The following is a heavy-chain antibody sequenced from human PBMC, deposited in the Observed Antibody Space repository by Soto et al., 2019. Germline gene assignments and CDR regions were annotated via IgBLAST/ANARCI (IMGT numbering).Heavy chain of an antibody. CDR2: IIPIFGTA. CDR3: ARGPGPDWCYYDSSGYCYYYYGMEV. Sequence: SVKVSCKASGGTFSSYAISWVRQAPGQGLEWMGGIIPIFGTANYAQKFQGRVTITADESTSTAYMELSSLRSEDTAVYYCARGPGPDWCYYDSSGYCYYYYGMEVWGQGTTVTVSS. V-gene: IGHV1-69*13. CDR1: GGTFSSYA. J-gene: IGHJ6*02. D-gene: IGHD3-22*01.